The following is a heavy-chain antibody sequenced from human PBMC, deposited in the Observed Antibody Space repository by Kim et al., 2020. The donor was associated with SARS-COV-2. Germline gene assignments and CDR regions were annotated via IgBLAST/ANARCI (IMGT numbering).Heavy chain of an antibody. CDR2: IYYSGST. V-gene: IGHV4-31*03. J-gene: IGHJ6*02. CDR1: GGSISSGGYY. Sequence: SETLSLTCTVSGGSISSGGYYWSWIRQHPGKGLEWIGYIYYSGSTYYNPSLKSRVTISVDTSKNQFSLKLSSVTAADTAVYYCARDRDCSSTSCYTDYYYGMDVWGQGTTVAVSS. D-gene: IGHD2-2*02. CDR3: ARDRDCSSTSCYTDYYYGMDV.